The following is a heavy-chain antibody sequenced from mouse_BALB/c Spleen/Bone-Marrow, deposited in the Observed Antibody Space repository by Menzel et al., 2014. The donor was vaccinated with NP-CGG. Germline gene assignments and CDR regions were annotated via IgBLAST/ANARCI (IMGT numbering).Heavy chain of an antibody. V-gene: IGHV3-1*02. CDR3: ASLYRYNY. CDR2: IHYSGST. Sequence: EVKLMESGPDLVKPSQSLSLTCTVTGYSITSGYSWHWIQRFPGNKLEWMGYIHYSGSTNYNPSLKSRISITRDTSKNQFFLQLNSVTTEDTATYYCASLYRYNYWGQGTTLTVSS. D-gene: IGHD2-14*01. CDR1: GYSITSGYS. J-gene: IGHJ2*01.